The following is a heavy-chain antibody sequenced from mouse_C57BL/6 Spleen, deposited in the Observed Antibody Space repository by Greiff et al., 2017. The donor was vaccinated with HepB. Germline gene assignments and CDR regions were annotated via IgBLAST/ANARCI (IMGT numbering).Heavy chain of an antibody. V-gene: IGHV1-15*01. J-gene: IGHJ1*03. D-gene: IGHD3-3*01. CDR1: GYTFTDYE. CDR2: IDPETGGT. Sequence: QVQLQQSGAELVRPGASVTLSCKASGYTFTDYEMHWVKQTPVHGLEWIGAIDPETGGTAYNQKFKGKAILTADKSSSTAYMELHSLTSEDSAVYYCTRSGLPLYFDVWGTGTTVTVSS. CDR3: TRSGLPLYFDV.